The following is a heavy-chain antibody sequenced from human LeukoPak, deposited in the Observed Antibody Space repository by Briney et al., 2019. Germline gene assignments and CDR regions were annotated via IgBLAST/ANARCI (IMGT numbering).Heavy chain of an antibody. CDR1: GFTFSSYA. Sequence: GGSLRLSCAASGFTFSSYAMSWVRQAPGKGLEWVSAISGSGGSTYYADSVQGRFTISRDNAKNSLYLQMNSLRAEDTAVYYCAREISSGWSKYFQHWGQGTLVTVSS. CDR3: AREISSGWSKYFQH. CDR2: ISGSGGST. D-gene: IGHD6-19*01. V-gene: IGHV3-23*01. J-gene: IGHJ1*01.